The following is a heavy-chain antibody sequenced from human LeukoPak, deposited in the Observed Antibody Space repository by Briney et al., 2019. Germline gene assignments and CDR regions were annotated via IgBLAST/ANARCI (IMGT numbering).Heavy chain of an antibody. Sequence: GGSLRLSCEGSAFIFSGHWMNWVRQTPGKGLEWVASIKEDGSERQYVDSVKGRFTISRDNAKNSLYLQMNSLRAEDTALYYCAKDAFGRGVIGGWGQGTLVTVSS. V-gene: IGHV3-7*03. CDR1: AFIFSGHW. CDR2: IKEDGSER. CDR3: AKDAFGRGVIGG. D-gene: IGHD3-16*02. J-gene: IGHJ4*02.